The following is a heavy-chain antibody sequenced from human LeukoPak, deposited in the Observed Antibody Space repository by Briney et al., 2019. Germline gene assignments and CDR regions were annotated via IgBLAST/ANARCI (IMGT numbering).Heavy chain of an antibody. Sequence: GGSLRLSCAASGFTLSNYWMIHWVRQVPGKGLQWVSRINNDGNLKTDGRDTGYADSVKGRFTISRDNSKNTLYLQMNSLRAEDTAVYYCARAGVVSWKPNDYWGQGTLVTVSS. D-gene: IGHD4-23*01. J-gene: IGHJ4*02. V-gene: IGHV3-30*01. CDR2: INNDGNLKTDGRDT. CDR3: ARAGVVSWKPNDY. CDR1: GFTLSNYW.